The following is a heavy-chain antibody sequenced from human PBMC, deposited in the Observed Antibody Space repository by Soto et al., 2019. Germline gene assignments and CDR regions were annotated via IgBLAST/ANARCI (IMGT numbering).Heavy chain of an antibody. V-gene: IGHV3-21*01. J-gene: IGHJ6*02. CDR2: ISTSSNLK. CDR3: ARGMKTAVFYGMDV. D-gene: IGHD2-2*01. Sequence: EVQVVESGGGLVEPGGSLRLSCAASGFNFSRSGMNWVRQAPGKGLEWVASISTSSNLKYYEDSVKGRFTVSRDNTKNSMYLQMISLRAEDTAIYYCARGMKTAVFYGMDVWGQGTTVTVSS. CDR1: GFNFSRSG.